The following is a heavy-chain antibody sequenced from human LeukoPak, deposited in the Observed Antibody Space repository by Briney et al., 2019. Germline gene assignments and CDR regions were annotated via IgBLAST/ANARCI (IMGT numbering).Heavy chain of an antibody. D-gene: IGHD7-27*01. CDR2: IYYSGST. V-gene: IGHV4-31*03. CDR3: ARVLGHYFDY. Sequence: SETLSLTCTVSGGSISRGGYYWSWIRQHPGKGREWIGYIYYSGSTDYNPSLKSRVTISVDTTKNQFSLKLSSVTAADTAVYYCARVLGHYFDYWGQGTLVTVSS. CDR1: GGSISRGGYY. J-gene: IGHJ4*02.